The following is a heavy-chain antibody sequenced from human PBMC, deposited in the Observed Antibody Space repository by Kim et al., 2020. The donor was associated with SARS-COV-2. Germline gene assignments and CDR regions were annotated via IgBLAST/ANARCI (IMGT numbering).Heavy chain of an antibody. V-gene: IGHV4-4*07. CDR2: IHSTGTT. Sequence: SETLSLTCSVSGGSISTYYWSWIRQPAGKGLEWIGRIHSTGTTNYNPSLNSRVTLSVDTSKNQFSLKLTSVTAADTAVYYCARQGLCSGGSCYLLDYWGQGTLVTVSS. J-gene: IGHJ4*02. D-gene: IGHD2-15*01. CDR1: GGSISTYY. CDR3: ARQGLCSGGSCYLLDY.